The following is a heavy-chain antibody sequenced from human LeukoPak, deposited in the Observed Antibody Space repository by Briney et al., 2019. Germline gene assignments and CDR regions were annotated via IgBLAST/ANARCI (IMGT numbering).Heavy chain of an antibody. J-gene: IGHJ4*02. V-gene: IGHV1-8*01. Sequence: ASVKVSCKASGYTFTSYDINWVRQATGQGLEWMGWMNPNSGNTGYAQKFQGRATMTRNTSISTAYMELSSLRSEDTAVYYCARTYSSSWYGQGIVYYFDYWGQGTLVTVSS. CDR1: GYTFTSYD. D-gene: IGHD6-13*01. CDR3: ARTYSSSWYGQGIVYYFDY. CDR2: MNPNSGNT.